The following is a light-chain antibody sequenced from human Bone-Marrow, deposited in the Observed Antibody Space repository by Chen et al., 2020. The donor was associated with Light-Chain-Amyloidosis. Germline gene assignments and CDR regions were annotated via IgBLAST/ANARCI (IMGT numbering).Light chain of an antibody. CDR3: QQYGTSPLT. CDR1: QTISSNY. J-gene: IGKJ4*01. Sequence: EILLPQSPGTLSLSPGEGANLSCRASQTISSNYLTWYQQKFGQAPRLLLYGSSSRATGIPDRFTGSGSGTDFTLTINRLEPEDFAMYYCQQYGTSPLTVGGGTKVEIK. V-gene: IGKV3-20*01. CDR2: GSS.